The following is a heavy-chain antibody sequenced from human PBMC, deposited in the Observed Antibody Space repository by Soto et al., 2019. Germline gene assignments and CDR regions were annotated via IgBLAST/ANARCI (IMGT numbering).Heavy chain of an antibody. V-gene: IGHV1-69*13. CDR2: IIPIFGTA. CDR3: ARDLDSSGWYLSGPFDY. Sequence: ASVKVSCKASVGTFSSYAISWVRQAPGQGLEWMGGIIPIFGTANYAQKFQGRVTITADESTSTAYMELSSLRSEDTAVYYCARDLDSSGWYLSGPFDYWGQGTLVTVSS. J-gene: IGHJ4*02. CDR1: VGTFSSYA. D-gene: IGHD6-19*01.